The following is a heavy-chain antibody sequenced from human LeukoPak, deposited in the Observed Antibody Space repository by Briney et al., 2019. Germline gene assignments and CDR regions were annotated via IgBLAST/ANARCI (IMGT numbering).Heavy chain of an antibody. D-gene: IGHD3-10*01. J-gene: IGHJ6*03. Sequence: SETLSLTCAVYSGSFSGYYWTWFRQPPGKGLEWIGEFNHNWGAKYNPSLKSRVTISVDTSKNHLSLSLNSVTAADTAVYYCARDFRTRGRVRGVLYYYMDVWGKGTTVTISS. V-gene: IGHV4-34*01. CDR1: SGSFSGYY. CDR2: FNHNWGA. CDR3: ARDFRTRGRVRGVLYYYMDV.